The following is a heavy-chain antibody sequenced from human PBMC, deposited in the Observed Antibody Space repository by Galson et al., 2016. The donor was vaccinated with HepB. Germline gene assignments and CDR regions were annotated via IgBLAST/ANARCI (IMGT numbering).Heavy chain of an antibody. Sequence: SLRLSCAASGFSLTSYTMHWVRQAPGKGLDWVAFISYDGSNKYYADAVKGRFTISRDNSKNTLYLQMNSLRAEDTAVYYCARGDYDSSGYYYPFDYWGQGTLVTVSS. D-gene: IGHD3-22*01. CDR3: ARGDYDSSGYYYPFDY. V-gene: IGHV3-30-3*01. J-gene: IGHJ4*02. CDR2: ISYDGSNK. CDR1: GFSLTSYT.